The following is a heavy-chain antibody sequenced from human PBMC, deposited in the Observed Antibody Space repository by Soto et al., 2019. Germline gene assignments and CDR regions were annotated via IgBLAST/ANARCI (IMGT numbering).Heavy chain of an antibody. CDR2: ISSTGSLT. Sequence: YVLNCINQAPEKGLEWVSYISSTGSLTQYADSVNGRFTISRDNGKNALYLQMSSLRVEDTAVYYCARGRAARPVSWGQVTVVTV. CDR3: ARGRAARPVS. V-gene: IGHV3-48*01. J-gene: IGHJ5*02. D-gene: IGHD6-13*01. CDR1: YV.